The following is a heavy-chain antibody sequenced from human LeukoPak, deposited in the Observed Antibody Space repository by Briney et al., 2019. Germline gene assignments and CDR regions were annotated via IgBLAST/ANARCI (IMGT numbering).Heavy chain of an antibody. V-gene: IGHV4-30-2*01. J-gene: IGHJ4*02. Sequence: PSETLSLTCTVSGGSISSGGYYWSWIRQPPGKGLEWIGYIYHSGSTYYNPSLKSRVTISVDRSKNQFSLKLSSVTAADTAVYYCARRDSNNWYYDYWGQGTLVTVSS. CDR1: GGSISSGGYY. CDR3: ARRDSNNWYYDY. CDR2: IYHSGST. D-gene: IGHD6-13*01.